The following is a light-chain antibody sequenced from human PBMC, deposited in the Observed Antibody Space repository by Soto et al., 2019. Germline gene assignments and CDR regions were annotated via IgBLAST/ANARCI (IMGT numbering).Light chain of an antibody. CDR1: QSISSW. CDR3: QQYDTSPRT. V-gene: IGKV1-5*01. J-gene: IGKJ2*01. Sequence: DIQMTQYHSTLSASVGEGVTLTCRASQSISSWLAWYQQKAGKAPKLLIYDASTLESGVPSRFSGSGSGTEFTLTISRLEAEDFAVYYCQQYDTSPRTFGQGTKVDIK. CDR2: DAS.